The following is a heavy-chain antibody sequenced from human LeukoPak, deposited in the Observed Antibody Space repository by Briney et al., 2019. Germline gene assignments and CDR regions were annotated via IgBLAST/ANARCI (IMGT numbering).Heavy chain of an antibody. Sequence: RAGGSLRLSCVASGYTFSGYGMHWVRQAPGKGLEWVAFIHYNGNNRYYADSVKGRFTISRDNSKNTLYLQMNSLRAEDTAVYYCAKTGDGYNYGWGQGTLVTVSS. V-gene: IGHV3-30*02. D-gene: IGHD5-24*01. CDR1: GYTFSGYG. J-gene: IGHJ4*02. CDR3: AKTGDGYNYG. CDR2: IHYNGNNR.